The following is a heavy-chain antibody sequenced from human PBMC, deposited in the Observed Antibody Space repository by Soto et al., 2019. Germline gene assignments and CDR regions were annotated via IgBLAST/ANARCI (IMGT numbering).Heavy chain of an antibody. CDR2: IYPGDSDT. CDR3: ATRLPELGYCSGGSCYTSDYGMDV. J-gene: IGHJ6*02. CDR1: GYSFTSYW. V-gene: IGHV5-51*01. D-gene: IGHD2-15*01. Sequence: PGGSLKISCKGSGYSFTSYWIGWVRQMPGKGLELMGSIYPGDSDTRYSPSFQGQVTISADKSISTAYLQWSSLKASDTAMYYCATRLPELGYCSGGSCYTSDYGMDVWGQGTTVTVSS.